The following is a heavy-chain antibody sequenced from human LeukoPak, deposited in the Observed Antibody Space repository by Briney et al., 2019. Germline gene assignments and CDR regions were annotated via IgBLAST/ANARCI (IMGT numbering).Heavy chain of an antibody. CDR3: ARPFTMIVVVDAFDI. CDR1: GFTFSSYG. CDR2: ISGSGGST. J-gene: IGHJ3*02. Sequence: GGSLRLSCAASGFTFSSYGMHWVRQAPGKGLEWVSAISGSGGSTYYADSVKGRFTISRDNSKNTLYLQMNSLRAEDTAVYYCARPFTMIVVVDAFDIWGQGTMVTVSS. V-gene: IGHV3-23*01. D-gene: IGHD3-22*01.